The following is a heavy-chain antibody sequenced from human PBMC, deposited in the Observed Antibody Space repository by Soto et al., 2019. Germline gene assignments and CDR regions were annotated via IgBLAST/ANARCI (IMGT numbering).Heavy chain of an antibody. Sequence: SETLSLTCDVSGGSSMISIYYCGWIRQPPGKGLEWIGRMYHSGSTYYNPSLKSRVTISVDTSKKQFSLKLSSVTAADTAVYYCARERVLRFLEWLRTDFDYWGQGTLVTVSS. V-gene: IGHV4-39*02. D-gene: IGHD3-3*01. CDR2: MYHSGST. J-gene: IGHJ4*02. CDR3: ARERVLRFLEWLRTDFDY. CDR1: GGSSMISIYY.